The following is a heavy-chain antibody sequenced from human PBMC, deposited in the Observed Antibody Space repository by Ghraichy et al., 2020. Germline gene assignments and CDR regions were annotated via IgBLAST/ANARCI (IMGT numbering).Heavy chain of an antibody. CDR3: ARLRGYSYGYADY. D-gene: IGHD5-18*01. CDR2: ISSSGSTI. Sequence: GGSLRLSCAASGFTFSSYSMNWVRQAPGKGLEWVSNISSSGSTIDYADSVKGRFTIARDNAKNSLYLQMNSLRAEDTAVYYCARLRGYSYGYADYWGQGTLVTVSS. V-gene: IGHV3-48*01. CDR1: GFTFSSYS. J-gene: IGHJ4*02.